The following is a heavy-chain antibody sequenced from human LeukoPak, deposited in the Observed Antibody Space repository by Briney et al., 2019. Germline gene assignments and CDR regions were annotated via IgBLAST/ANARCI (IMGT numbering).Heavy chain of an antibody. D-gene: IGHD2-8*01. CDR2: IRSDSSII. J-gene: IGHJ4*02. CDR3: ARVQAGKWDFDF. CDR1: GFAFSTYS. Sequence: GGSLRLSCAASGFAFSTYSMNWVRQAPGKELAWVSYIRSDSSIIHYTDSVKGRFTISRDNGKNSLYLQMNSLRAEDTAVYFCARVQAGKWDFDFWGQGTLVTVSS. V-gene: IGHV3-48*01.